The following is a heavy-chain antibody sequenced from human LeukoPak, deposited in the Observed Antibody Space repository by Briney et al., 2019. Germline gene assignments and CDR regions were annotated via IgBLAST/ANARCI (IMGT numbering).Heavy chain of an antibody. CDR2: ISGSGGST. CDR3: GKVPYYYDSSGYYSIFDY. CDR1: GFTFSSYA. J-gene: IGHJ4*02. Sequence: GGSLRLSCAASGFTFSSYAMRWVRQAPGKGLEWVSAISGSGGSTYYADSVKGRFTISRDNSKNTLYLQMNSLRAEDTAVYYCGKVPYYYDSSGYYSIFDYWGQGTLVNVSS. D-gene: IGHD3-22*01. V-gene: IGHV3-23*01.